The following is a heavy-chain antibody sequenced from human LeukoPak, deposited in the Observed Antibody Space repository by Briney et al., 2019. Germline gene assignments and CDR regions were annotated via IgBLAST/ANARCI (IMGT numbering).Heavy chain of an antibody. V-gene: IGHV4-59*11. CDR2: IYYSGST. CDR1: GGSISSHY. Sequence: SETLSLTCTVSGGSISSHYWSWLRQPPGKGLEWIGYIYYSGSTNYNPSLKSRVTISVDTSKNQFSLKLSSVTAADTAVYYCARYGGYVPAGFDPWGQGTLVTVSS. D-gene: IGHD4-17*01. J-gene: IGHJ5*02. CDR3: ARYGGYVPAGFDP.